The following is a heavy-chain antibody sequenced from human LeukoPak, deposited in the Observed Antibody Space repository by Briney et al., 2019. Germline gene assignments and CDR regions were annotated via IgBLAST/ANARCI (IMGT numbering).Heavy chain of an antibody. CDR3: ARDTVVGGSGSSYDFQH. D-gene: IGHD3-10*01. Sequence: SGGSLRLSCAASGFTFSSYSMNWVRQAPGKGLEWVSYIRSSSSTIYYADSVKGRFTISRDNAKNSLYPQMNSLRAEDTAVYYCARDTVVGGSGSSYDFQHWGQGTLVTVSS. V-gene: IGHV3-48*04. CDR2: IRSSSSTI. J-gene: IGHJ1*01. CDR1: GFTFSSYS.